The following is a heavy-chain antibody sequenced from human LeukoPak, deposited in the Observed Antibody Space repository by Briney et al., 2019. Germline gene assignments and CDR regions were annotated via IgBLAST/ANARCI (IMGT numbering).Heavy chain of an antibody. CDR3: ARIHWSWDYYMDL. J-gene: IGHJ6*03. D-gene: IGHD1-26*01. CDR2: IYYSGRT. Sequence: SETLSLTCTVSGGSISSHYGSWIRQPPGKGLEWIGYIYYSGRTNYNPSLKSRVTISVDTSKNQFSLKLSSVTAADTAVYYCARIHWSWDYYMDLWGKGTTVSVSS. V-gene: IGHV4-59*11. CDR1: GGSISSHY.